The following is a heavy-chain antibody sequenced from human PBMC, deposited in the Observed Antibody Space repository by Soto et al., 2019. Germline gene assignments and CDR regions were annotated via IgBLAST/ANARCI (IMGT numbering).Heavy chain of an antibody. V-gene: IGHV1-46*01. D-gene: IGHD2-2*01. CDR2: INPSGGST. CDR1: GYTFTSYY. J-gene: IGHJ4*02. CDR3: ARGEYIVVVPAASVAFDY. Sequence: GASVKVSCKASGYTFTSYYMHWVRQAPGQGLEWMGIINPSGGSTSYAQKFQGRVTMTRDTSTSTVHMELSSLRSEDTAVYYCARGEYIVVVPAASVAFDYWGQGTLVTVSS.